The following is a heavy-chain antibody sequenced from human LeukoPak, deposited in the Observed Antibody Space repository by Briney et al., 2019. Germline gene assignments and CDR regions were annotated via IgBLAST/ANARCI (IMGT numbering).Heavy chain of an antibody. V-gene: IGHV1-2*02. Sequence: ASVKVSCKASGYTFTGYYLHWVRQAPGQGLEWMGWIIPSSGATRYAQKFQDRVNMTRDTSISIAYMEMSRQTSDDTALYYCARDSLLRFWGRGTLVTVSS. J-gene: IGHJ2*01. D-gene: IGHD3-16*01. CDR1: GYTFTGYY. CDR3: ARDSLLRF. CDR2: IIPSSGAT.